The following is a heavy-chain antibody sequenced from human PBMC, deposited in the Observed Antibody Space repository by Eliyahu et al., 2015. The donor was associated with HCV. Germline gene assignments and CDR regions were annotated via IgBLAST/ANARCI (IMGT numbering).Heavy chain of an antibody. CDR3: AREVGYCRSTSCSDAFDS. D-gene: IGHD2-2*01. Sequence: GFTFSDYWMHWVRQAPGKGLVWVSRINSDGSNTIYADSVKGRFTISRDNAKNTLFLQMNSLRAEDTAVYFCAREVGYCRSTSCSDAFDSWGQGTMVTVSS. CDR2: INSDGSNT. CDR1: GFTFSDYW. J-gene: IGHJ3*02. V-gene: IGHV3-74*01.